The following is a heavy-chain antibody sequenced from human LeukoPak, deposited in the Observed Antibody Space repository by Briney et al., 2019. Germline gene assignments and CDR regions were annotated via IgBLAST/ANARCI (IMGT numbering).Heavy chain of an antibody. V-gene: IGHV3-7*01. CDR2: INHEGGGI. D-gene: IGHD1-1*01. CDR1: GFTFSESW. J-gene: IGHJ6*02. Sequence: PGGSLRLSCAASGFTFSESWMTWVRQVPGQGLEWVAHINHEGGGIQYVGSVKGRFTISRDNAKGSVYLQMNSLRAEDTAIYHCATYINWVAGDVWGQGTTVIVSS. CDR3: ATYINWVAGDV.